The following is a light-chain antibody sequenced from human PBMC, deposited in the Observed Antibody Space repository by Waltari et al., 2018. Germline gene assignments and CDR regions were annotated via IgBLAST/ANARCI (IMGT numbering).Light chain of an antibody. V-gene: IGKV3-20*01. J-gene: IGKJ2*01. Sequence: EIVLTQSPGTLSLSPGEKVTLSCRASQSVGLKYLAWYQQKPGQGPRLLIYGASIRATGIPDRFSGSGSGTDFSLSISGVESEDFAVYYCHHYGSSPFTFGQGTNLEI. CDR3: HHYGSSPFT. CDR1: QSVGLKY. CDR2: GAS.